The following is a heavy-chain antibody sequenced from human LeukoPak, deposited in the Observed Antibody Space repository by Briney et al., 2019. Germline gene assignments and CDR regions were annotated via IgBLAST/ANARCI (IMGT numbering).Heavy chain of an antibody. V-gene: IGHV1-8*03. Sequence: ASVKVSCKASGYTFTSYDINWVRQATGQGLEWMGWMNPNSGNTGYAQKFQGRVTITRNTSISTAYMELSSLRSEDTAVYYCARASRELLYGPYYFDYWGQGTLVTVSS. CDR1: GYTFTSYD. J-gene: IGHJ4*02. D-gene: IGHD1-7*01. CDR2: MNPNSGNT. CDR3: ARASRELLYGPYYFDY.